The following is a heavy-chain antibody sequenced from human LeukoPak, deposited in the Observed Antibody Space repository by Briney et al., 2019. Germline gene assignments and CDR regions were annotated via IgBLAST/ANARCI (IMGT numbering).Heavy chain of an antibody. CDR3: AKVYDFWSGYGGFDY. Sequence: GGSLRLSCAASGFTFDDYAMHWVRQAPGKGLEWVSGISRNSGSIGYADSVKGRFTISRDNAKNSLYLQMNSLRAEDTALYYCAKVYDFWSGYGGFDYWGQGTLVTVSS. V-gene: IGHV3-9*01. CDR1: GFTFDDYA. CDR2: ISRNSGSI. D-gene: IGHD3-3*01. J-gene: IGHJ4*02.